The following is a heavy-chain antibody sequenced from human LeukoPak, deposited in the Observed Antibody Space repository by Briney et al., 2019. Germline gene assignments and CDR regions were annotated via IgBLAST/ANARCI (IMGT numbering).Heavy chain of an antibody. CDR3: ARNISDYYDRSDYYKGYFDY. V-gene: IGHV4-30-4*08. D-gene: IGHD3-22*01. Sequence: SETLSLTCTVSGGSISGGDYYWSWIRQPPGKGLEWIGYIYYSGSTYYNPSLKSRVTISVDTSKNQFSLKLISVTAADTAVYYCARNISDYYDRSDYYKGYFDYWGQGTLVTVSS. CDR2: IYYSGST. CDR1: GGSISGGDYY. J-gene: IGHJ4*02.